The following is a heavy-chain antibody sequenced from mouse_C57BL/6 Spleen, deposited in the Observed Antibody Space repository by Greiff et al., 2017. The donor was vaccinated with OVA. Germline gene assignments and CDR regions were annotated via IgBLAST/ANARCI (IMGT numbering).Heavy chain of an antibody. CDR1: GYTFTDYE. CDR3: TRREVYFDY. V-gene: IGHV1-15*01. Sequence: VQLVESGAELVRPGASVTLSCKASGYTFTDYEMHWVKQTPVHGLEWIGAIDPETGGTAYNQKFKGKAILTADKSSSTAYMELRSLTSEDSAVYYCTRREVYFDYWGQGTTLTVSS. CDR2: IDPETGGT. J-gene: IGHJ2*01.